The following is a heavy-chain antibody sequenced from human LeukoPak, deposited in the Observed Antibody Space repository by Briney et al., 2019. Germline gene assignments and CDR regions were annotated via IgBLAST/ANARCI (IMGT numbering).Heavy chain of an antibody. CDR3: AREGMAGRGLFDC. Sequence: GGSLRLSCAASGFSFDDYAMSWVRQAPGKGLEWVSGINWNGGGTKYADSVKGRFIISRDNANNSLFLQMNSLRVEDTAFFYCAREGMAGRGLFDCWGQGTLVTVSS. J-gene: IGHJ4*02. V-gene: IGHV3-20*04. CDR1: GFSFDDYA. CDR2: INWNGGGT. D-gene: IGHD5-24*01.